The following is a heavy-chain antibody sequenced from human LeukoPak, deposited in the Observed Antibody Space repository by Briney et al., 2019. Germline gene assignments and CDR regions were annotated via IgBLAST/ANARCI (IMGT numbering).Heavy chain of an antibody. Sequence: PSETLSLTCAVYGGSFSGYYWSWIRQPPGKGLEWIGEINHSGSTNYNPSLKSRVTISVDTSKNQFSLKLSSVTAADTAVYYCARTQSITIFGVAEPFDPWGQGTLVTVSS. CDR3: ARTQSITIFGVAEPFDP. V-gene: IGHV4-34*01. J-gene: IGHJ5*02. CDR1: GGSFSGYY. CDR2: INHSGST. D-gene: IGHD3-3*01.